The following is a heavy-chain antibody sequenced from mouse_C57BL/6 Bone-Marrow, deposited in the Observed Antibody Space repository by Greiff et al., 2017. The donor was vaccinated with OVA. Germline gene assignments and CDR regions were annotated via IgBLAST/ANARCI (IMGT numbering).Heavy chain of an antibody. D-gene: IGHD1-1*01. CDR3: ARWGHYYGSSHAMDY. J-gene: IGHJ4*01. V-gene: IGHV3-8*01. CDR2: ISYSGST. CDR1: GYSIPSDY. Sequence: VQLQQSGPGLAKPSQTLSLTCSVTGYSIPSDYWNWIRKFPGNKLEYMGYISYSGSTYYNPSLQRRISITRDTSKNQYYLQLNSVTTEDTATYYCARWGHYYGSSHAMDYWGQGTSVTVSS.